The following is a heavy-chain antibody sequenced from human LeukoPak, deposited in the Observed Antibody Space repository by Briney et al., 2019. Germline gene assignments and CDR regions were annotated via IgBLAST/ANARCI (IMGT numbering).Heavy chain of an antibody. J-gene: IGHJ4*02. CDR1: GFTFSSYW. CDR2: IKQDGTEK. D-gene: IGHD4-11*01. CDR3: AREDHSNYEY. Sequence: GGSLRLSCAASGFTFSSYWMSWVRQAPGKGLEWVASIKQDGTEKHYVDSVKSRFTISKDNAKNSLYLQMNSLRAEDTAVYYCAREDHSNYEYWGQGTLVTVSS. V-gene: IGHV3-7*03.